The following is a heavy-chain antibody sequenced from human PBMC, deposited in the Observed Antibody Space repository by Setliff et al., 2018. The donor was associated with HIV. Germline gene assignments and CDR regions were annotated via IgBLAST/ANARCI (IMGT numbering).Heavy chain of an antibody. CDR2: ISSTGNTI. CDR3: ARDDTGGKGYWYFDL. Sequence: GGSLRLSCAGSGFTFSSYGMNWVRQAPGKGLEWISYISSTGNTIYYADSVRGRFTISRDSAKNSLYLEMNSLRAEDTALYYCARDDTGGKGYWYFDLWGRGTLVTVSS. D-gene: IGHD2-2*02. V-gene: IGHV3-48*01. J-gene: IGHJ2*01. CDR1: GFTFSSYG.